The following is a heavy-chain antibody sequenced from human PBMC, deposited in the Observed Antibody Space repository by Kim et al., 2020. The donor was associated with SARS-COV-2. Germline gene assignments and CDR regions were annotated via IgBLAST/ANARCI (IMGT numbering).Heavy chain of an antibody. Sequence: ASVKVSCKASGYSFTNYMIHWVRQAPGQRLEWMGLISPGNGKTEYSEKFQGRVTFSRDTSASTVYMELSSLRSEDTAVYYCARSRGCDFWGQGTLVTVSS. V-gene: IGHV1-3*01. D-gene: IGHD5-12*01. J-gene: IGHJ4*02. CDR2: ISPGNGKT. CDR1: GYSFTNYM. CDR3: ARSRGCDF.